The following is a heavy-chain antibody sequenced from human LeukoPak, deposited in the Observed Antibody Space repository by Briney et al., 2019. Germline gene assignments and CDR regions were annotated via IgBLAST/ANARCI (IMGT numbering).Heavy chain of an antibody. Sequence: ASVKVSCKASGGTFSSYAISWVRQAPGQGLEWMGRIIPIFGTANYAQEFQGRVTITTDESTSTAYMELSSLRSEDTAVYYCARDRGYSGYDGIGYYYYYMDVWGKGTTVTVSS. CDR2: IIPIFGTA. CDR1: GGTFSSYA. CDR3: ARDRGYSGYDGIGYYYYYMDV. V-gene: IGHV1-69*05. D-gene: IGHD5-12*01. J-gene: IGHJ6*03.